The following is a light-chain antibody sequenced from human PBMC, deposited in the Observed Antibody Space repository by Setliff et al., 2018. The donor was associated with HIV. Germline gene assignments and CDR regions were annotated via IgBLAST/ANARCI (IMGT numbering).Light chain of an antibody. Sequence: QSVLPQPPSASGTPGQRVTISCSGSSSNIGSNIVNWYQHLPGTAPKLLIYRNNQRPSGVPDRFSGSKSGTSASLAISGLQSEDEADYYCATWDDSLNGNVFGSGTKVTVL. CDR3: ATWDDSLNGNV. J-gene: IGLJ1*01. V-gene: IGLV1-44*01. CDR1: SSNIGSNI. CDR2: RNN.